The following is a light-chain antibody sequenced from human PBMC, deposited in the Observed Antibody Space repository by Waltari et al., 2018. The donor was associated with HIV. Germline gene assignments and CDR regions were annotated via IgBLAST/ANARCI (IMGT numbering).Light chain of an antibody. CDR1: QSLLRSNGYIF. Sequence: DIVMTQSPLSLSVTPGEPASISRRSSQSLLRSNGYIFLDWYLQKPGQSPQLLIYLGSNRASGVPDRISGSGSATDFTLEISRVEAEDVGIYYCMQALESPLTFGGGTRVEI. CDR3: MQALESPLT. CDR2: LGS. J-gene: IGKJ4*01. V-gene: IGKV2-28*01.